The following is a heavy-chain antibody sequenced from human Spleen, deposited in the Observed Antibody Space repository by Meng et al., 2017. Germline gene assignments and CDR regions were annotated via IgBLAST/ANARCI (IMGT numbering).Heavy chain of an antibody. Sequence: SETLSLTCTVSGGSISRSSYNWGWIRQPPGKGLEWIGSVHESGTTYYNPSLKSRATLSIHMSKNQFSLRVSSVTAADTAVYYCARKGLYYDSSGYYYDPLDYYYGMDVWGQGTTVTVSS. J-gene: IGHJ6*02. V-gene: IGHV4-39*07. CDR2: VHESGTT. CDR1: GGSISRSSYN. CDR3: ARKGLYYDSSGYYYDPLDYYYGMDV. D-gene: IGHD3-22*01.